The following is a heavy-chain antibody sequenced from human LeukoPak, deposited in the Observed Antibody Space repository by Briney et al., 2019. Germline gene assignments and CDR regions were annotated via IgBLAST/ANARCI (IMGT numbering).Heavy chain of an antibody. CDR3: AREPYYYDSSGYYGALGY. V-gene: IGHV4-59*12. J-gene: IGHJ4*02. D-gene: IGHD3-22*01. CDR2: IYYSGST. CDR1: GGSISSYY. Sequence: SETLSLTCTVSGGSISSYYWSWIRQPPGKGLEWIGYIYYSGSTNYNPSLKSRVTISVDTSKNQFSLKLSSVTAADTAVYYCAREPYYYDSSGYYGALGYWGQGTLVTVSS.